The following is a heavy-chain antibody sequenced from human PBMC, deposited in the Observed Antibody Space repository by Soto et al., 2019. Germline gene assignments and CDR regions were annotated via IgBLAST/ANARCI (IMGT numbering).Heavy chain of an antibody. CDR2: IKQDGSEK. D-gene: IGHD3-10*01. CDR1: GFTFSSYW. Sequence: LGGSLRLSCAASGFTFSSYWMSWVRQAPGKGLEWVANIKQDGSEKYYVDSVKGRFTISRDNAKNSLYLQMNSLRAEDMAVYYCARETSPTFYGLGRSPTYYYYYGMDVWGQETTVTVSS. CDR3: ARETSPTFYGLGRSPTYYYYYGMDV. V-gene: IGHV3-7*05. J-gene: IGHJ6*02.